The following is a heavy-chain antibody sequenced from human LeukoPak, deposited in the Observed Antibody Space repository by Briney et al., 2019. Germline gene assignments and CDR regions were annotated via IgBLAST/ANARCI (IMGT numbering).Heavy chain of an antibody. D-gene: IGHD1-26*01. J-gene: IGHJ4*02. CDR1: SGSISTSNYY. CDR3: ARDQLSGGSYLADY. CDR2: IFYSGST. V-gene: IGHV4-39*07. Sequence: PSETLSLTCTVSSGSISTSNYYWGWVRQPPGKALEWIGNIFYSGSTYYSPSLKSRVTISLDTSRNQFSLKLNSVTAADTAVYYCARDQLSGGSYLADYWGQGTLVTVSS.